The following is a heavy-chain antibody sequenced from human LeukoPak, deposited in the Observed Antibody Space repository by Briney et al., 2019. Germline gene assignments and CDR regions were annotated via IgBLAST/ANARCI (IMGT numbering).Heavy chain of an antibody. V-gene: IGHV4-4*07. Sequence: SETLSLTCAVYGGSFSGYYWSWIRQPPGKGLEWIGRIYTRGSTNYNPSLKSRVTMSVDKSKNQFSLKLNSVTAADTAVYYCARDPDYSDSSEGPWGQGTLVTVSS. CDR2: IYTRGST. CDR3: ARDPDYSDSSEGP. CDR1: GGSFSGYY. J-gene: IGHJ5*02. D-gene: IGHD3-22*01.